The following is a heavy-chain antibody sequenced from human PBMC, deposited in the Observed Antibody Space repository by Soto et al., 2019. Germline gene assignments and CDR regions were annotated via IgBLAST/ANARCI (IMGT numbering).Heavy chain of an antibody. CDR3: ARDGAVLEWLYYFDY. J-gene: IGHJ4*02. CDR1: GFTFSSYA. D-gene: IGHD3-3*01. V-gene: IGHV3-30*04. Sequence: GGSLRLSCAAYGFTFSSYAMHWVRQAPGKGLEWVAVISYDGSNKYYADSVKGRFTISRDKSKNTLYLQMNSLRAEDTAVYYCARDGAVLEWLYYFDYWGQGTLVTVSS. CDR2: ISYDGSNK.